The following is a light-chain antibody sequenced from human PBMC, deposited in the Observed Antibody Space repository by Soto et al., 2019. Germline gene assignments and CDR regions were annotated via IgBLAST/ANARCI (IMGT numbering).Light chain of an antibody. J-gene: IGKJ1*01. CDR3: QQYNNWPRT. V-gene: IGKV3-15*01. Sequence: EIVMTQSPATLSVSPGERATLSCRASQSVSSNLGWYQQKPGQAPSLLIYGASTRATGIPARFSGSGSGTDFTLTISSLQSEDFAVYYCQQYNNWPRTFGQGTKVEIK. CDR2: GAS. CDR1: QSVSSN.